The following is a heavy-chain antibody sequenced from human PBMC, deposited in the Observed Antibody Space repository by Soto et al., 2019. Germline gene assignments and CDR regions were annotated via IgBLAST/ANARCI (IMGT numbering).Heavy chain of an antibody. V-gene: IGHV3-30*03. J-gene: IGHJ3*01. CDR2: ISHDGNNK. CDR3: AIISSGRRVYAFDL. Sequence: QVQLVESGGGVVQPGTSLRLSCAASGFSSSNYGMHWVRQAPGEGLEWVAVISHDGNNKNHADPVKGRFTISRDNSKNTMYLQMHFLRAGDTALYYCAIISSGRRVYAFDLWGRGTRVTVSS. D-gene: IGHD3-22*01. CDR1: GFSSSNYG.